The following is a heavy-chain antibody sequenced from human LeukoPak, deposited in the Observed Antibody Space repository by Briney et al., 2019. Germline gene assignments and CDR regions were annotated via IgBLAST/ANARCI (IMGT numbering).Heavy chain of an antibody. D-gene: IGHD3-22*01. V-gene: IGHV3-66*01. CDR2: IYSGGST. Sequence: PGGSLRLSRAASGFSLSDYSMHWVRQAPGKGLEWVSVIYSGGSTYYADSVKGRFTISRDNSKNTLYLQMNSLRAEDTAVYYCAREYYYDSSGYFDYWGQGTLVTVSS. J-gene: IGHJ4*02. CDR3: AREYYYDSSGYFDY. CDR1: GFSLSDYS.